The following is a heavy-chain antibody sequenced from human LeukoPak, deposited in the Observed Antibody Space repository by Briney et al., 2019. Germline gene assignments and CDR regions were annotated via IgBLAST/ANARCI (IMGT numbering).Heavy chain of an antibody. CDR1: GLTVSSYS. D-gene: IGHD2-15*01. CDR2: ISSSSSTI. J-gene: IGHJ4*02. CDR3: ARARASGRSVFDY. Sequence: PGGSLSLSCVASGLTVSSYSMNWVRQAPGKGLEWVSYISSSSSTIYYADSVKGRFTISRDNAKNSLDLQMNSLRDEDTAVYYCARARASGRSVFDYWGQGTLVTVSS. V-gene: IGHV3-48*02.